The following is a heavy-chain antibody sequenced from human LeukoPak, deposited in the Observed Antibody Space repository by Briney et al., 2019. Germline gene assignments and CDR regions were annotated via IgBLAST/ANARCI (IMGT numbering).Heavy chain of an antibody. CDR1: GGTFSSYA. CDR3: ASNEHCSSTSCPVDY. CDR2: IIPIFGTA. J-gene: IGHJ4*02. V-gene: IGHV1-69*13. D-gene: IGHD2-2*01. Sequence: SVKVSCKASGGTFSSYAISWVRQAPGQGLEWMGGIIPIFGTANYAQKFQGRVTITADESTSTAYMELSSLRSEDTAVYYCASNEHCSSTSCPVDYWGQGTLVTVSS.